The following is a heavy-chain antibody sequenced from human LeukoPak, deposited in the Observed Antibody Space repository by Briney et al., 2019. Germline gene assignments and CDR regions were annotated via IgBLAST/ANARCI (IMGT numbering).Heavy chain of an antibody. CDR1: GGSISGYY. Sequence: SETLSLTCTVSGGSISGYYWSWIRQPPGKGLEWIGYIYYSGNTNYNPSLKSRVTISIDTSKNQFSLRLSSVTAADTAVYYCARQGRTPNYFDYWGQGTLVTVSS. CDR3: ARQGRTPNYFDY. V-gene: IGHV4-59*08. J-gene: IGHJ4*02. CDR2: IYYSGNT.